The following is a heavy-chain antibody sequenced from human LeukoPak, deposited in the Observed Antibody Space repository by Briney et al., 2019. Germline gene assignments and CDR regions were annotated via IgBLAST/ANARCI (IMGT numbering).Heavy chain of an antibody. J-gene: IGHJ1*01. Sequence: PSETLSLTCAVSGVAVSSDSYYWSWMRQPPGQGLEWIGYIPYSGSTHYNPSLKSRVTISVGTSKHQCSPKLSSVPAADTALYYCARQRSRWYVSDVWAQGPLVTVSS. CDR1: GVAVSSDSYY. D-gene: IGHD6-13*01. CDR3: ARQRSRWYVSDV. CDR2: IPYSGST. V-gene: IGHV4-61*01.